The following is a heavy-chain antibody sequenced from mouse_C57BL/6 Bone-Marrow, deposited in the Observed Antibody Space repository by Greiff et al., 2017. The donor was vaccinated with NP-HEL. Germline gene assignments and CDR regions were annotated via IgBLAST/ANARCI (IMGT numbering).Heavy chain of an antibody. D-gene: IGHD2-4*01. V-gene: IGHV1-19*01. CDR2: INPYNGGT. CDR1: GYTFTDYY. CDR3: APYDYYKHFDY. J-gene: IGHJ2*01. Sequence: VHVKQSGPVLVKPGASVKMSCKASGYTFTDYYMNWVKQSHGKSLEWIGVINPYNGGTSYNQKFKGKATLTVDKSSSTAYMELNSLTSEDSAVYYCAPYDYYKHFDYWGQGTTLTVSS.